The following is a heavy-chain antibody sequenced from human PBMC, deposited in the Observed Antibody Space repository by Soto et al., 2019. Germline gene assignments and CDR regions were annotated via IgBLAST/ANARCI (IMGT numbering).Heavy chain of an antibody. Sequence: QVQLVQSGAEVKKPGASVKVSCKASGYTFTSYAMHWVRQAPGQRLEWMGWINAGNGNTKYSQKFQGRVTITRDTSASTDYMELSSLRSEDTAVYYCARGEPYTAMVPFDYWGQGTLVTVSS. V-gene: IGHV1-3*01. CDR2: INAGNGNT. J-gene: IGHJ4*02. D-gene: IGHD5-18*01. CDR1: GYTFTSYA. CDR3: ARGEPYTAMVPFDY.